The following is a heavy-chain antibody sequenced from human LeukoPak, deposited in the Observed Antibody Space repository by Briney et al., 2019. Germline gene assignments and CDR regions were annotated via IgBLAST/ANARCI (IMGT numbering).Heavy chain of an antibody. D-gene: IGHD3-3*01. V-gene: IGHV3-33*06. Sequence: PGGSLRLSCAASGFTFSSYGMHWVRQAPGKGLEWVAVIWYDGSNKYYADSVKGRFTISRDNSKNTLYLQMNSLRAEDTAVYYCAKPTIFGVVINNWFDPWGQGTLVTVSS. J-gene: IGHJ5*02. CDR3: AKPTIFGVVINNWFDP. CDR1: GFTFSSYG. CDR2: IWYDGSNK.